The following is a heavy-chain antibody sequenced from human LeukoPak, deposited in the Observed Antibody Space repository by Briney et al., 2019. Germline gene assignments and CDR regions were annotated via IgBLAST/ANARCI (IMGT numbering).Heavy chain of an antibody. CDR3: ARKGNAFDF. Sequence: HSGGSLRLSCAASGFTFSSYWMTWVRQAPGKGLEWVANIREDGSEKYYVDSVKGRFTISRDNAKNSLYLQVNSLRAEDTAVYYCARKGNAFDFWGQGTMVTVSS. CDR1: GFTFSSYW. V-gene: IGHV3-7*01. D-gene: IGHD3-10*01. J-gene: IGHJ3*01. CDR2: IREDGSEK.